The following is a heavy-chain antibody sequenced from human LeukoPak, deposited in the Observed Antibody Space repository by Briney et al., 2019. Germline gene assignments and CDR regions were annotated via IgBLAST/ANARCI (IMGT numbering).Heavy chain of an antibody. D-gene: IGHD7-27*01. J-gene: IGHJ4*02. CDR2: IKQDGSEK. CDR3: ARHVGISF. V-gene: IGHV3-7*01. Sequence: HRGGSLRLSCAASGFIFSSYWMTWVRQAPGKGLEWVANIKQDGSEKYYMDSVKGRFTISRDNDKNSLYVQMNTLRAEDTAIYYCARHVGISFWGQGTLSPSPQ. CDR1: GFIFSSYW.